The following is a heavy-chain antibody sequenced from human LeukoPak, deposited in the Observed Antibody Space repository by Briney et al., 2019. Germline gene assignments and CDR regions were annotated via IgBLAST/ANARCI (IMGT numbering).Heavy chain of an antibody. CDR3: ARTWLQTQVDY. CDR2: IYYSGST. Sequence: SETLSLTCTVSGGSISSSSYYWGWLRQPPGKGLEWIGSIYYSGSTYYNPSLKSRVTISVDTSKNQFSLKLSSVTAADTAVYYCARTWLQTQVDYWGQGTLVTVSS. J-gene: IGHJ4*02. V-gene: IGHV4-39*01. D-gene: IGHD5-24*01. CDR1: GGSISSSSYY.